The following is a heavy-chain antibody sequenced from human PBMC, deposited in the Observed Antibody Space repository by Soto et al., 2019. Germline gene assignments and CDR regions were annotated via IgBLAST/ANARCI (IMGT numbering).Heavy chain of an antibody. CDR3: ARHRVVVAATIYWFDP. J-gene: IGHJ5*02. CDR2: IYYSGST. D-gene: IGHD2-15*01. V-gene: IGHV4-39*01. Sequence: SETLSLTCTVSGDSISSTSYYWGWIRQPPGKGLEWIGSIYYSGSTYYNPSLKSRVTISVDTSKNQFPLKLYSVTAADTAVYYCARHRVVVAATIYWFDPWGQGTLVTVSS. CDR1: GDSISSTSYY.